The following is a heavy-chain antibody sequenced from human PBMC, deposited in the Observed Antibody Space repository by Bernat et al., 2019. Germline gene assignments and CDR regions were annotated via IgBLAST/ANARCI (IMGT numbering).Heavy chain of an antibody. Sequence: EVQLVESGGGLVQPGGSLRLSCAPSGFTFSSYSMHWVRLAPGKGLEWVSYISSSSSTTYYAETVKGIFSITRKNAKNALYLQMNRLRDEDAAVYYCAGERGVGGGYPGEYWGQGTLVTVSS. CDR2: ISSSSSTT. CDR3: AGERGVGGGYPGEY. CDR1: GFTFSSYS. D-gene: IGHD1-26*01. J-gene: IGHJ4*02. V-gene: IGHV3-48*02.